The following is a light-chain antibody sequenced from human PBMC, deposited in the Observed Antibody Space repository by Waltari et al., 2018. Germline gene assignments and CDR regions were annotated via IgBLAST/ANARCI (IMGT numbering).Light chain of an antibody. V-gene: IGKV3D-15*01. J-gene: IGKJ4*01. Sequence: EIVMTESPAILSLSPGERATLSCRASQSVSSSLAWYQQKPGQAPRLLIYGASSRATGIPDRFSGSGSGTEFTLTISSLEPEDVAVYFCHQNSNWPLTFGGGTKVEIK. CDR3: HQNSNWPLT. CDR1: QSVSSS. CDR2: GAS.